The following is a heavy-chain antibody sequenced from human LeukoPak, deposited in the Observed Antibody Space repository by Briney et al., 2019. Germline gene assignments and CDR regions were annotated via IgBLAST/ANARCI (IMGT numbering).Heavy chain of an antibody. J-gene: IGHJ4*02. CDR1: GVSISTHY. CDR2: IYHNGIT. V-gene: IGHV4-59*11. Sequence: SETLSLTCNVSGVSISTHYWSWIRQSPGKGLEWIGYIYHNGITNYNPSLKSRVTISIDTSKNEFSLKLTSVIAADTAVYFCAREANYYGSGSYFEGTFDYWGQGSLVTVSS. CDR3: AREANYYGSGSYFEGTFDY. D-gene: IGHD3-10*01.